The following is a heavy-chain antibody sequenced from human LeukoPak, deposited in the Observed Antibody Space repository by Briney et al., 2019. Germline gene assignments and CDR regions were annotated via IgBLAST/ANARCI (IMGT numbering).Heavy chain of an antibody. CDR3: ASPTTHYYDSSGQLRVSFYYYMDV. J-gene: IGHJ6*03. Sequence: PSETLSLTCTVSGGSISSYYWSWIRQPAGKGLEWIGRIYTSGSTNYNPSLKSRVTMSVDTSKNQFSLKLSSVTAADTAVYYCASPTTHYYDSSGQLRVSFYYYMDVWGKGTTVTVSS. D-gene: IGHD3-22*01. CDR1: GGSISSYY. V-gene: IGHV4-4*07. CDR2: IYTSGST.